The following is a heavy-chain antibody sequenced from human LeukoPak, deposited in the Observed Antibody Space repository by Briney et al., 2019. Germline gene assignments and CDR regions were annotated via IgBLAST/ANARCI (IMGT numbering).Heavy chain of an antibody. J-gene: IGHJ4*02. V-gene: IGHV4-34*01. CDR2: INHSGST. Sequence: PSETLSLTCAVYGGSFSGYYWSWIRQPPGKGLEWIGEINHSGSTNYNPSLKSRVTISVDTSKNQFSLKLSSVTAADTAVYYCASGLGYYDGSGYYFYWGQGTLVTVSS. D-gene: IGHD3-22*01. CDR1: GGSFSGYY. CDR3: ASGLGYYDGSGYYFY.